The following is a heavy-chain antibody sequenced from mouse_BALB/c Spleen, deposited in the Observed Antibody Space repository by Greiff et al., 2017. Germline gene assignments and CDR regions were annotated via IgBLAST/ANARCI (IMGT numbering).Heavy chain of an antibody. J-gene: IGHJ2*01. V-gene: IGHV2-4-1*01. CDR1: GFSLTSYG. CDR3: ARGGGGYDGGYFDY. CDR2: IWSGGST. D-gene: IGHD2-2*01. Sequence: VHLVESGPGLVQPSQSLSITCTVSGFSLTSYGVHWVRQSPGKGLEWLGVIWSGGSTDYNAAFISRLSISKDNSKSQVFFKMNSLQADDTAIYYCARGGGGYDGGYFDYWGQGTTLTVSS.